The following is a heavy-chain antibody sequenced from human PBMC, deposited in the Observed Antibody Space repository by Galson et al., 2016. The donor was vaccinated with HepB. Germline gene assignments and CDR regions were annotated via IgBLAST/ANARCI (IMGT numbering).Heavy chain of an antibody. CDR2: MRNDGTTG. V-gene: IGHV3-33*01. CDR3: ATDGPHRDIDQ. CDR1: GFRFSVYG. J-gene: IGHJ4*02. Sequence: SLRLSCAASGFRFSVYGMHWVRQAPGKGLEWVAIMRNDGTTGHYGDSVKGRFTVSRDNTKNTLYLQMNSLRVEDTAVYYCATDGPHRDIDQWGQGTLVIVSS. D-gene: IGHD2-21*02.